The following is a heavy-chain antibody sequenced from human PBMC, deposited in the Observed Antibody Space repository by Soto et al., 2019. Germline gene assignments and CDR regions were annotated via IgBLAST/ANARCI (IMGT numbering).Heavy chain of an antibody. CDR1: GFTFGDYA. Sequence: PGGSLRLSCTASGFTFGDYAMSWVRLAPGKGLEWVGFIRSKANGGATEYAASVRGRFYISRDDSKSVAYLQMNSLKTEDTAVYYCTRSYSSDWYGMTFDNWGQGTLVTVPQ. CDR3: TRSYSSDWYGMTFDN. J-gene: IGHJ4*02. D-gene: IGHD6-19*01. V-gene: IGHV3-49*04. CDR2: IRSKANGGAT.